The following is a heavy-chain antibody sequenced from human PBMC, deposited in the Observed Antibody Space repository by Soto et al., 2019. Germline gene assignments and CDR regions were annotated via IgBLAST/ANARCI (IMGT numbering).Heavy chain of an antibody. CDR2: INAGNGNT. CDR1: GYTFTSYA. Sequence: ASVKVSCKASGYTFTSYARHWVRQAPGQRLEWMGWINAGNGNTKYSQKFQGRVTITRDTSASTAYMELSSLRSEDTAVYYCARDLLYCSGGSCPFSPDYWGQGTLVTVSS. D-gene: IGHD2-15*01. V-gene: IGHV1-3*01. CDR3: ARDLLYCSGGSCPFSPDY. J-gene: IGHJ4*02.